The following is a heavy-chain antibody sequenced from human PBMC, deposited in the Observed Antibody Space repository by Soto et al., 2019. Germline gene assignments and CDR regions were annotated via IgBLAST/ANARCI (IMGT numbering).Heavy chain of an antibody. CDR3: AKAREIDFWSGLLFDY. J-gene: IGHJ4*02. D-gene: IGHD3-3*01. Sequence: GGSLRLSCAASGFTFSSYAMNWVRQAPGKGLEWVSAISGSGGSTYYADSVKGRFTISRDNSKNTLYLQMNSLRAEDTAVYYCAKAREIDFWSGLLFDYWGQGHLVTVSS. CDR2: ISGSGGST. CDR1: GFTFSSYA. V-gene: IGHV3-23*01.